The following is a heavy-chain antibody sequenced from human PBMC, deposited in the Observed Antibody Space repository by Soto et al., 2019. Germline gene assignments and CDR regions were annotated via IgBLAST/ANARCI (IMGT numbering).Heavy chain of an antibody. D-gene: IGHD3-9*01. Sequence: GGSLRLSCAASGFSFSDAWINWVRQAPGKGLEWVGRIKSKIDGGTTDFAAPVKGRFAISRDDSRDMVYMEMYSLKTDDTAVYYCTTDSLFTGQLVRMDNWGHGTLVTVSS. CDR2: IKSKIDGGTT. J-gene: IGHJ4*01. CDR3: TTDSLFTGQLVRMDN. V-gene: IGHV3-15*07. CDR1: GFSFSDAW.